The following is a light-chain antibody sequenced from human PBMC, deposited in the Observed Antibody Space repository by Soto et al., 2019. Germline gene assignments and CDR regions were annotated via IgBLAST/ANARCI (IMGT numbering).Light chain of an antibody. V-gene: IGLV1-44*01. CDR2: NNN. J-gene: IGLJ3*02. CDR3: AAWYASLHGRV. CDR1: SSNIGRNT. Sequence: QSVLTQPPSASGTPGQRVTISCSGSSSNIGRNTVNWYQQFPGTAPNLLIYNNNERPSGGPDRFSGAKSGTSASLAISGLRSADEAAYYCAAWYASLHGRVFGGGTKLTVL.